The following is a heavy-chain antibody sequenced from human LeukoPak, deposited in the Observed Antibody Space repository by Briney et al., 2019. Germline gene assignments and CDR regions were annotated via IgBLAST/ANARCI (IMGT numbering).Heavy chain of an antibody. CDR3: VRDLGVGGSWPLDF. CDR2: LSYTGSS. V-gene: IGHV4-39*07. Sequence: SETLSLTCVVSGASVSTTSCLWGWVRQTPGKGLEWIGSLSYTGSSFYNPSLNSRVTMSLDPAKNHFSLRMTSLTAADTAVYYCVRDLGVGGSWPLDFWGPGTVVIVSS. CDR1: GASVSTTSCL. D-gene: IGHD2-15*01. J-gene: IGHJ4*02.